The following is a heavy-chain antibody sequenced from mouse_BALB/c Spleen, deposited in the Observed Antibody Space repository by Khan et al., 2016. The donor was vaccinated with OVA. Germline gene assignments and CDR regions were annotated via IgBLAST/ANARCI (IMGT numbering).Heavy chain of an antibody. D-gene: IGHD1-2*01. CDR1: GFSLTSYG. V-gene: IGHV2-9*02. Sequence: QVQLQQSGPGLVAPSQSLSITCTVSGFSLTSYGVHWVRQPPGKGLEWLGVIWAGGSTNYNSALMSRLSISKDNSKSQVFLKMNSLQTDDTAMYYCASDQISLLRLHPWFAYWGQGTLVTVSA. J-gene: IGHJ3*01. CDR3: ASDQISLLRLHPWFAY. CDR2: IWAGGST.